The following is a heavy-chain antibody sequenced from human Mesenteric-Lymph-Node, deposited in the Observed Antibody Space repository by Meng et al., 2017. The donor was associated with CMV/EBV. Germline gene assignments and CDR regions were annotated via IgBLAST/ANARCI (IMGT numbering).Heavy chain of an antibody. CDR2: IYLGDSDT. CDR3: ARHKGAARLNWFDP. CDR1: GYTFSSYW. V-gene: IGHV5-51*01. Sequence: GESLKISCKGSGYTFSSYWIAWVRQMPGKGLEWTGIIYLGDSDTRYSPSFQGQVTISADKSISTAYLQWSSLKASDTAIYYCARHKGAARLNWFDPWGQGTLVTVSS. J-gene: IGHJ5*02. D-gene: IGHD6-6*01.